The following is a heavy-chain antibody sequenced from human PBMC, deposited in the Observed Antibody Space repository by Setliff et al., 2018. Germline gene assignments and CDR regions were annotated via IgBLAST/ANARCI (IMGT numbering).Heavy chain of an antibody. V-gene: IGHV4-59*10. D-gene: IGHD4-17*01. CDR3: ARGTKTMVINYWYFDV. CDR2: IYTSGST. Sequence: SETLSLTCAVYGGSFSGYYWSWIRQPAGKGLEWIGRIYTSGSTNFHPSLKSRVAISVDPSKNQFYLNLRSVTAADTAVYFCARGTKTMVINYWYFDVWGRGTPVTVSS. CDR1: GGSFSGYY. J-gene: IGHJ2*01.